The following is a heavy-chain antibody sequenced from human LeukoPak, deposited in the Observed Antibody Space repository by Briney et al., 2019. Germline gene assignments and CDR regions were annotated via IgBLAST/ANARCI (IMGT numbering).Heavy chain of an antibody. Sequence: KPGGSLRLSCAASGFTFSSYSMNWVRQAPGKGLEWVSSISSSSSYIYYADSVKGRFTISRDNAKNSLYLQMNSLRAEDTAVYYCARDGTNGSGRSRFFPVPYYMDVWGKGTTVTISS. V-gene: IGHV3-21*01. CDR1: GFTFSSYS. CDR3: ARDGTNGSGRSRFFPVPYYMDV. D-gene: IGHD3-10*01. CDR2: ISSSSSYI. J-gene: IGHJ6*03.